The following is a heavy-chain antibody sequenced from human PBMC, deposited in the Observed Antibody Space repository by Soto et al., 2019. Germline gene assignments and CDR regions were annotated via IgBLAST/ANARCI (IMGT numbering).Heavy chain of an antibody. Sequence: EVQLVESGGGLVQPGGSLRLSCAASGFTFSINWMSWVRQTPEKGLECVANINQDGSQKYYVDSVKGRFTVSRDNARNSLDLPMDSMRAEDTAVYYCATSMGRGGNDSWGLGTLVTVSS. D-gene: IGHD3-10*01. CDR3: ATSMGRGGNDS. CDR2: INQDGSQK. V-gene: IGHV3-7*01. CDR1: GFTFSINW. J-gene: IGHJ4*02.